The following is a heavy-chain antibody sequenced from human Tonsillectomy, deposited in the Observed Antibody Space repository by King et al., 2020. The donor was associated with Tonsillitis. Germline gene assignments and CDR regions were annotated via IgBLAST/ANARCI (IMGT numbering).Heavy chain of an antibody. J-gene: IGHJ4*02. Sequence: VQLAESGGGLVQPGGSLRLSCAVSGFTFSSYWMSWVRQAPGKGLEWVANIKQDGSENFYVDSVKGRFTISRDNARNSLYLQMNSLRAGDTAVYYCARSAPGYSSGWYSEFDYWGQGTLVTVSS. CDR3: ARSAPGYSSGWYSEFDY. D-gene: IGHD6-19*01. CDR2: IKQDGSEN. CDR1: GFTFSSYW. V-gene: IGHV3-7*01.